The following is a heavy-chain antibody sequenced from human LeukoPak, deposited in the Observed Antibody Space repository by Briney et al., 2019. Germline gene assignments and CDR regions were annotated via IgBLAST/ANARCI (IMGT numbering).Heavy chain of an antibody. CDR1: GFTFSSYW. CDR2: INSDGRTT. V-gene: IGHV3-74*03. J-gene: IGHJ4*02. D-gene: IGHD6-19*01. Sequence: GGSLRLSCVASGFTFSSYWMHWVRQAPGKGLVWVSRINSDGRTTKHADSVKGRFTISRDNAKNTLLLQMNSLRAEDTAVYYCAGGSIAVAGTRNSPDYWGQGTLVTVSS. CDR3: AGGSIAVAGTRNSPDY.